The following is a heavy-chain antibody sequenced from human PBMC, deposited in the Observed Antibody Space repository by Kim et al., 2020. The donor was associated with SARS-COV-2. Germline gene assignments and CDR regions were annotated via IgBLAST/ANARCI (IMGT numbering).Heavy chain of an antibody. V-gene: IGHV1-69*04. J-gene: IGHJ4*02. CDR3: ARGSGHYFDY. Sequence: IETNAQKCQGRVTITADKSTSTAYMEVSSLRSEDTAVYYCARGSGHYFDYWGQGTLVTVSS. D-gene: IGHD3-10*01. CDR2: IE.